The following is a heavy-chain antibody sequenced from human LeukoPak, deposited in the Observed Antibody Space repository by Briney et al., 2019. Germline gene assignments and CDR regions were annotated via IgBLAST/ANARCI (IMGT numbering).Heavy chain of an antibody. CDR3: ARLITAPYYFDY. Sequence: GGSLRLSCGASGFTFDDYWMSWVRQAPGQGLEWVANINQDGSEKYYLDSAKGRFTISRDNARNSLYLQMNSLRAEDTAVYYCARLITAPYYFDYWGQGTLVTVSS. CDR1: GFTFDDYW. J-gene: IGHJ4*02. CDR2: INQDGSEK. V-gene: IGHV3-7*01. D-gene: IGHD1-20*01.